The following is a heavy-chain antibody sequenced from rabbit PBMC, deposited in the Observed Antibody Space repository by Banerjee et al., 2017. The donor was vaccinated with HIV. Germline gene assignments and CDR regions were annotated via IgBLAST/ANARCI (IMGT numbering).Heavy chain of an antibody. CDR3: ARDLTNVIGWNFGW. CDR2: VAAGVTFTS. CDR1: GFSFTYIDY. J-gene: IGHJ4*01. D-gene: IGHD1-1*01. Sequence: QSLEESRGDLVKPGASLTLTCTASGFSFTYIDYLCWVRQPPGKGPEWIACVAAGVTFTSYYATWAKGRFTISKTSSTTVTLQMTSLTAADTATYFCARDLTNVIGWNFGWWGPGTLVTVS. V-gene: IGHV1S40*01.